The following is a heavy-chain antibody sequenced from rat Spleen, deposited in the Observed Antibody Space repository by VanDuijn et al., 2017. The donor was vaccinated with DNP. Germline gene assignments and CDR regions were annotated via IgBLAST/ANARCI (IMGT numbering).Heavy chain of an antibody. D-gene: IGHD3-4*01. CDR1: GFTFSDYY. V-gene: IGHV5-29*01. CDR2: ISYDGSST. J-gene: IGHJ2*01. CDR3: ARNPSPLDY. Sequence: EVQLVESDGGLVQPGRSLKLSCAASGFTFSDYYMAWVRQAPTKGLEWVATISYDGSSTYYRDSVKGRFTISRDNAKSTLYLQMDSLRSEDTATYYCARNPSPLDYWGQGVMVTVSS.